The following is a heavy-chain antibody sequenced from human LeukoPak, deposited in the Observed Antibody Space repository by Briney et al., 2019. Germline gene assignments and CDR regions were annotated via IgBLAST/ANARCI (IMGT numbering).Heavy chain of an antibody. CDR2: IRYDGISK. CDR1: GIVFSAYG. CDR3: AKYTGDYYDSSGYQYYFDY. Sequence: GGSLRLSCAASGIVFSAYGMHWARQAPGKGLEWVAFIRYDGISKYYADSVKGRFTISRDNSKNTLYLQMNSLRAEDTAVYYCAKYTGDYYDSSGYQYYFDYWGQGTLVTVSS. D-gene: IGHD3-22*01. V-gene: IGHV3-30*02. J-gene: IGHJ4*02.